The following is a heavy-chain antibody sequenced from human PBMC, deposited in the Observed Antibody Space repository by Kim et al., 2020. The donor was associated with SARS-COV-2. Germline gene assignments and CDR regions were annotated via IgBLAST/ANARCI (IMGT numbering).Heavy chain of an antibody. CDR3: ARDPYYYDSSGYPFDY. Sequence: SVKGRFTISRDNSKNTLYLQMNSLRAEDTAVYYCARDPYYYDSSGYPFDYWGQGTLVTVSS. V-gene: IGHV3-30*07. D-gene: IGHD3-22*01. J-gene: IGHJ4*02.